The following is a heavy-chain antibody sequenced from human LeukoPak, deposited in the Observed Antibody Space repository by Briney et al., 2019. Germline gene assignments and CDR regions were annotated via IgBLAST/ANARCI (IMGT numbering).Heavy chain of an antibody. CDR3: AKDHGTAVAGFYY. J-gene: IGHJ4*02. CDR1: GFTFSSYG. Sequence: GGSLRLSCAASGFTFSSYGMSWVRQAPGKGLEWISGITSGGGGTYYADSVKGRFIVSRDTSKNTLYLQMNSLRAEDTAVYYCAKDHGTAVAGFYYWGQGTLVTVSS. CDR2: ITSGGGGT. D-gene: IGHD6-19*01. V-gene: IGHV3-23*01.